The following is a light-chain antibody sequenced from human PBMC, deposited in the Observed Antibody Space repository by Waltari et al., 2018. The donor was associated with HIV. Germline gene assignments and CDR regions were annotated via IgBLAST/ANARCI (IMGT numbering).Light chain of an antibody. CDR1: SSDVGGYKY. V-gene: IGLV2-8*01. Sequence: QSVLTQPPSASGSPGQSVTISCTGTSSDVGGYKYVSWYQQHPGKAPKLMIYEVSKRPSGGPDRFSGSKSGNTASLTVAVLQAEDEADYYCSSYAGSNNVVFGGGTKLTVL. CDR3: SSYAGSNNVV. J-gene: IGLJ2*01. CDR2: EVS.